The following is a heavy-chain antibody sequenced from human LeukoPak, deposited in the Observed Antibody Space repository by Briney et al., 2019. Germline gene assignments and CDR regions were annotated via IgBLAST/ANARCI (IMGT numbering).Heavy chain of an antibody. V-gene: IGHV4-59*01. J-gene: IGHJ4*02. CDR2: IYYSGST. CDR1: GGSIKSYY. Sequence: PSETLSLTCTVSGGSIKSYYWSWIRQPPGKGLEWIGQIYYSGSTNYNPSLKSRVTISLDTSKNQFSLKLNSVTAADTAVYYCARAVGGAGTVTDYWGQGTLVTVSS. CDR3: ARAVGGAGTVTDY. D-gene: IGHD6-13*01.